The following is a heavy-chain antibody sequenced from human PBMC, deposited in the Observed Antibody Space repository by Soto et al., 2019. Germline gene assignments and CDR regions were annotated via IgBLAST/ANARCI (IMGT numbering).Heavy chain of an antibody. CDR2: ISSSGSTI. CDR3: ARGRVQLWNHAFDI. J-gene: IGHJ3*02. V-gene: IGHV3-11*01. CDR1: GFTFSDYY. D-gene: IGHD5-18*01. Sequence: PXGSLRLSCSASGFTFSDYYMSWVRQAPGKGLEWVSYISSSGSTIYYADSVKGRFTISRDNAKNSLYLQMNSLRAEDTAVYYCARGRVQLWNHAFDIWGQGTMVTVSS.